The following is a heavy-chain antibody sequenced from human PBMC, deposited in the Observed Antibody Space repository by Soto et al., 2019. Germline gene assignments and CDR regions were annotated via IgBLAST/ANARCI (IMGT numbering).Heavy chain of an antibody. CDR1: GFTFSDYY. CDR2: ISSSGSTI. J-gene: IGHJ4*02. D-gene: IGHD2-2*01. V-gene: IGHV3-11*01. Sequence: GGSLRLSCAASGFTFSDYYMSWIRQAPGKGLEWVSYISSSGSTIYYADSVKGRFTISRDNAKNSLYLQMNSLRAEDTAVYYCARFCSSTSCYAPFDYWGQGTLVTVSS. CDR3: ARFCSSTSCYAPFDY.